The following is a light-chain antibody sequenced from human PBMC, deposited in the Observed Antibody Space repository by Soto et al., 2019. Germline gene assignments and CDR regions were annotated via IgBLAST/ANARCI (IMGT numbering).Light chain of an antibody. Sequence: EIVLTQSPATLSLSPGERATLSCRASQSVSSYLAWYQQKPGQAPRLLIYDASNRATGIPARFSGSGSGTGFTLTISSLEPEDFAVYYCHQRSNWPPYTFGQGTKLEIK. CDR1: QSVSSY. CDR2: DAS. V-gene: IGKV3-11*01. J-gene: IGKJ2*01. CDR3: HQRSNWPPYT.